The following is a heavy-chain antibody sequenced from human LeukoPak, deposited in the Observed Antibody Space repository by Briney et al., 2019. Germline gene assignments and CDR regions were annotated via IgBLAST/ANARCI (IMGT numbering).Heavy chain of an antibody. CDR3: AREQLTGDHFSYYYYVDV. V-gene: IGHV6-1*01. Sequence: SQTLSLTCAISGDSVSSNSATWNWIRQSPSRGLEWLGRTYYRSKWYNDYAVSVKSRITINPDTSKNQFSLQLNSVTPEDTAVYYCAREQLTGDHFSYYYYVDVWGKGTTVTVSS. CDR2: TYYRSKWYN. CDR1: GDSVSSNSAT. D-gene: IGHD7-27*01. J-gene: IGHJ6*03.